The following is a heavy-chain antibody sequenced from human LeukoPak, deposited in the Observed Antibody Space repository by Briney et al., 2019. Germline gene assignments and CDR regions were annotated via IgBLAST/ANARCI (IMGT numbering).Heavy chain of an antibody. V-gene: IGHV4-39*07. Sequence: SETLSLTCTVSGGSISSSSYYWGWIRQPPGKGLEWIGSIYYSGSTYYNPSLKSRVTISVDTSKNQFSLKLSSVTAADTAVYYCARVASMVRGVSDAFDIWGQGTMVTVSS. CDR1: GGSISSSSYY. CDR3: ARVASMVRGVSDAFDI. CDR2: IYYSGST. J-gene: IGHJ3*02. D-gene: IGHD3-10*01.